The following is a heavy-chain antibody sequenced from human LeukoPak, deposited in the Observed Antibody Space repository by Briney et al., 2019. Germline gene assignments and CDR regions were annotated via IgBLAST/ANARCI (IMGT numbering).Heavy chain of an antibody. CDR2: ISAYNGNT. CDR1: GYTFTSYG. D-gene: IGHD3-16*02. CDR3: ARDRGDDYVWGSYRLTDDAFDI. Sequence: ASVKVSCKASGYTFTSYGISWVRQAPGQGLEWMGWISAYNGNTNYAQKLQGRVTMTTDTSTSTAYMELRSLRSDDTAVYYCARDRGDDYVWGSYRLTDDAFDIWGQGTMVTVSS. V-gene: IGHV1-18*01. J-gene: IGHJ3*02.